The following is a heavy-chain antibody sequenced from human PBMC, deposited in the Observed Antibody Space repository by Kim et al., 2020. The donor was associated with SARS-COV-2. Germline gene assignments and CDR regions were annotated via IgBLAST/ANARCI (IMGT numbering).Heavy chain of an antibody. D-gene: IGHD3-16*01. CDR2: ISWDSGDI. V-gene: IGHV3-9*01. Sequence: GGSLRLSCAASGFTFDDYAMPWVRQAPGKGLEWVSCISWDSGDIDYADSVKGRFIISRDNAKNSLFLQMNSLSAEDTALYYCAKERRTWGSSCDTDWGQRALVT. CDR1: GFTFDDYA. CDR3: AKERRTWGSSCDTD. J-gene: IGHJ4*02.